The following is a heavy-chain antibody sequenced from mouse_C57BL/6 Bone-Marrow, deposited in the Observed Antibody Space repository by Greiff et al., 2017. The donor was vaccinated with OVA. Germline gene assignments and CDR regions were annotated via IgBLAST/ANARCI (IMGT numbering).Heavy chain of an antibody. CDR1: GFTFTDYY. V-gene: IGHV7-3*01. CDR3: ARDYYGSSHYFDY. J-gene: IGHJ2*01. Sequence: EVHLVESGGGLVQPGGSLSLSCAASGFTFTDYYMSWVRQPPGKALEWLGFIRNKANGYTTEYSASVKGRFTISRDNSQSILYLQMNALRAEDSATYYCARDYYGSSHYFDYWGQGTTLTVSS. CDR2: IRNKANGYTT. D-gene: IGHD1-1*01.